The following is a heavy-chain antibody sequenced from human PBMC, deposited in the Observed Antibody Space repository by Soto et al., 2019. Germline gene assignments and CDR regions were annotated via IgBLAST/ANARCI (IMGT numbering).Heavy chain of an antibody. CDR3: ARGGGSGNPAFDY. V-gene: IGHV3-74*01. J-gene: IGHJ4*02. CDR2: LKSDGSTT. Sequence: EVHLVESGGGLVQPGGSLRLSCAVSGFTFSNHWMHWVRQAPGKGLVWVSHLKSDGSTTIYADSVNGRFTISRDNAKNTLYVQMNSLRPEDTAVYYCARGGGSGNPAFDYWGQGTLVTVSS. CDR1: GFTFSNHW. D-gene: IGHD2-15*01.